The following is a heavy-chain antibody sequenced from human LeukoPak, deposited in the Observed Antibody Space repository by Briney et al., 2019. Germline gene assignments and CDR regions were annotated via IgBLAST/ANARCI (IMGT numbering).Heavy chain of an antibody. V-gene: IGHV1-18*01. J-gene: IGHJ4*02. D-gene: IGHD6-13*01. CDR3: ARDAAAAGTFDY. CDR2: ISAYNGNT. CDR1: GYTFTSYG. Sequence: GASVKVSCKASGYTFTSYGISWVRQAPGQGLEWMGWISAYNGNTIYAQKPQGRVTMTTDTSTSTAYMELRSLRSDDTAVYYCARDAAAAGTFDYWGQGTLVTVSS.